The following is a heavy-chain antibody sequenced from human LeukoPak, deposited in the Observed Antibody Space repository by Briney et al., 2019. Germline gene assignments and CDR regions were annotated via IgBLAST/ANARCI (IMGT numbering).Heavy chain of an antibody. D-gene: IGHD3-22*01. CDR2: IYYSGST. CDR1: GGSISSYY. J-gene: IGHJ6*03. Sequence: SETLSLTCTVSGGSISSYYRSWIRQPPGKGLEWIGYIYYSGSTNYNPSLKSRFTISVDTSKNQFSLKLSSVTAADTAVYYCARVGGYYDSSGYYYYDYYYYYMDVWGKGTTVTVSS. CDR3: ARVGGYYDSSGYYYYDYYYYYMDV. V-gene: IGHV4-59*01.